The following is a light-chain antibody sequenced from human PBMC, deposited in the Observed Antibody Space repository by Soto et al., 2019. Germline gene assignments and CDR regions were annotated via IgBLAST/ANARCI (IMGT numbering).Light chain of an antibody. CDR1: QSVSSF. J-gene: IGKJ5*01. V-gene: IGKV3-11*01. CDR2: DES. CDR3: QPSGNPRIP. Sequence: EILLTQSLDTLSLSPGERATPSGRASQSVSSFLAWYQQKPGQAHRIIIYDESNRATGIQDRFSGSGSETDFTLTIRRMEPEDFALYFCQPSGNPRIPFGHGPRLELK.